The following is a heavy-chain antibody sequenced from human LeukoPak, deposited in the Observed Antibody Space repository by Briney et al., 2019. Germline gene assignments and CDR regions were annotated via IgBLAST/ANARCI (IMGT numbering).Heavy chain of an antibody. V-gene: IGHV3-23*01. Sequence: PGGSLRLSCAASGFTFSSYAMSWVRQAPGKGLEWVSAISGSGGSTYYAVSVKGRFTISRDNSKNTLYLQMNSLRAEDTAVYYCAKDGRYCSGGSCYRPFDYWGQGTLVTVSS. CDR1: GFTFSSYA. J-gene: IGHJ4*02. CDR3: AKDGRYCSGGSCYRPFDY. D-gene: IGHD2-15*01. CDR2: ISGSGGST.